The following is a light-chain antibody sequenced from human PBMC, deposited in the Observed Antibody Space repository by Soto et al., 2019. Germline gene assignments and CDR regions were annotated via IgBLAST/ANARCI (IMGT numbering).Light chain of an antibody. CDR1: QSVLYSSDNKNH. CDR2: WAS. J-gene: IGKJ1*01. CDR3: QQYYSTPWT. Sequence: DIVMTQSPDSLAVSLGERATINCKSSQSVLYSSDNKNHLAWYQQKSGQPPKLLIYWASTRESGVPDRFRGSGSGTDFTLTISSLQAEDVAVYYCQQYYSTPWTFGQGTNVEIK. V-gene: IGKV4-1*01.